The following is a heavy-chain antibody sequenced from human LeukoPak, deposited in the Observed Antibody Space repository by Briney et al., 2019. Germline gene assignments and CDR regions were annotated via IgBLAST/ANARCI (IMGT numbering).Heavy chain of an antibody. CDR3: ARTISSGWDAFDI. J-gene: IGHJ3*02. CDR1: GYSFTSYW. Sequence: GESLKISCKGSGYSFTSYWIGWVRQMPGKGLEWRGIIYPGDSDTRYSPSFQGQVTISADKSISTAYLQWSSLKASDTAMYYCARTISSGWDAFDIWGQGTMVTVSS. V-gene: IGHV5-51*01. CDR2: IYPGDSDT. D-gene: IGHD6-19*01.